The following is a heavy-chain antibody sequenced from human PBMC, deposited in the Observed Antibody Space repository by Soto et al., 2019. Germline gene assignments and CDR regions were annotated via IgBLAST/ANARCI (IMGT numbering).Heavy chain of an antibody. CDR3: ARSGGSALAFDI. D-gene: IGHD3-16*01. V-gene: IGHV3-21*01. Sequence: GGSLRLSCAASGLTLNTYTMNWVRQAPGKGLEWVSSINSNSRYIYYTDSVKGRFTISRDNAKKSLYLQMTSLRAEDTALYYCARSGGSALAFDIWGQGTVVTVSS. CDR1: GLTLNTYT. CDR2: INSNSRYI. J-gene: IGHJ3*02.